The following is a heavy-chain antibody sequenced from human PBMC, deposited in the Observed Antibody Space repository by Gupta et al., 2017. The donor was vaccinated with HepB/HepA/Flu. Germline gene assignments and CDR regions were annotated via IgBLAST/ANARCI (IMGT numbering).Heavy chain of an antibody. Sequence: QVQLQESGPGLVKPSETLSLTCTVPGGSISSYYWSWIRQPPGKGLEWIGYIYYSGSTNYNPSLKSRVTISVDTSKNQFSLKLSSVTAADTAVYYCARHFFGLDLRNKEDNWFDPWGQGTLVTVSS. V-gene: IGHV4-59*08. D-gene: IGHD3-3*01. CDR3: ARHFFGLDLRNKEDNWFDP. CDR2: IYYSGST. J-gene: IGHJ5*02. CDR1: GGSISSYY.